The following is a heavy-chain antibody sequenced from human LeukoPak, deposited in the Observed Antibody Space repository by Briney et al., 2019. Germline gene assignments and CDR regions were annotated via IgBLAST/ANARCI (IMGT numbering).Heavy chain of an antibody. D-gene: IGHD3-22*01. J-gene: IGHJ5*02. V-gene: IGHV3-7*01. Sequence: GGSLRLSCAASGFTFSSYWMSWVRQAPGKGLEWVANIKQDGSEKYYVDSVKGRFTISRDNAKNSLYLQMNSLRAEDTAVYYCAKDRRYYDNWFDPWGQGTLVTVSS. CDR2: IKQDGSEK. CDR3: AKDRRYYDNWFDP. CDR1: GFTFSSYW.